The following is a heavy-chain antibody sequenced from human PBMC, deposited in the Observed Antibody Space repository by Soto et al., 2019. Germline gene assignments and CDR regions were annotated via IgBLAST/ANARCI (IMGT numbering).Heavy chain of an antibody. CDR2: IRSKAYGGTT. CDR1: GFTFGDYA. V-gene: IGHV3-49*03. CDR3: TRQQDFWSGYYTSPAMDV. Sequence: GGSLRLSCTASGFTFGDYAMSWFRQAPGKGLEWVGFIRSKAYGGTTEYAASVKGRFTISRDDSESIAYLRMNSLKTEDTAVYYCTRQQDFWSGYYTSPAMDVWGKGTTVTVSS. D-gene: IGHD3-3*01. J-gene: IGHJ6*03.